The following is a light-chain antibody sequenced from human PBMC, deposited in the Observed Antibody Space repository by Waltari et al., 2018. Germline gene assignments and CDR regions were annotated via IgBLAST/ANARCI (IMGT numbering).Light chain of an antibody. J-gene: IGLJ2*01. Sequence: AVLTHPSSLDTSSGGSCSRTCSFRRGLNVPNQRFSRYQQYPGSPPQYLLRYKSDSDKQQGSGVPSRLSGSKDASANAGILLISGLQSEDEADYYCMIWRSGASEFGGVTKLTVL. V-gene: IGLV5-45*02. CDR3: MIWRSGASE. CDR1: RGLNVPNQR. CDR2: YKSDSDK.